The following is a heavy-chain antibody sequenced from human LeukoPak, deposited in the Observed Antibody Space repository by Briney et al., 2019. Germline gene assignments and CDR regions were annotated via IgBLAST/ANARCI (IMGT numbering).Heavy chain of an antibody. J-gene: IGHJ4*02. CDR1: GGSFSGYY. CDR3: ARHEFASPFDS. D-gene: IGHD2-21*01. CDR2: IYYTGDS. Sequence: SETLSLTCAVYGGSFSGYYWSWIRQPPGKGLEWVGYIYYTGDSNSNPSLKSRVAISLDTSKNQISLNIVSVTAADTAVYYCARHEFASPFDSWGQGTLVTVSS. V-gene: IGHV4-59*08.